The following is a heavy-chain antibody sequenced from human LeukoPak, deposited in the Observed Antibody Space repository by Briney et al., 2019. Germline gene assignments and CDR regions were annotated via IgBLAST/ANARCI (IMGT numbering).Heavy chain of an antibody. CDR1: GFTFSSYS. D-gene: IGHD2-15*01. Sequence: GGSLRLSCAASGFTFSSYSMNWVRQAPGKGLEWVSYISSSSSTIYYADSVKGRFTISRDNAKNSLYLQMNSLRAEDTAVYYCAGCSGGSCYDAFDIWGQGTMVTASS. J-gene: IGHJ3*02. CDR3: AGCSGGSCYDAFDI. CDR2: ISSSSSTI. V-gene: IGHV3-48*04.